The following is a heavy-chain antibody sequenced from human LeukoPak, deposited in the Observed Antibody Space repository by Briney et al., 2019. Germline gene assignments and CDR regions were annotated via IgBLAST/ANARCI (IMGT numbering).Heavy chain of an antibody. J-gene: IGHJ4*02. CDR1: GGTFSSYA. Sequence: APVKVSCKASGGTFSSYAISWVRQAPGQGLEWMGRIIPILGIANYAQKFQGRVTITADKSTSTAYMELSSLRSEDTAVYYCAKGDPRLAAAGIDYWGQGTLVTVSS. CDR3: AKGDPRLAAAGIDY. D-gene: IGHD6-13*01. V-gene: IGHV1-69*04. CDR2: IIPILGIA.